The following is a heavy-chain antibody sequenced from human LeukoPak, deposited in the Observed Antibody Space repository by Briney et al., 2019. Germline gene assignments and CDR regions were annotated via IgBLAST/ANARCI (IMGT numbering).Heavy chain of an antibody. Sequence: GGSLRLSCAASGFTFSFYAMSWVCQAPGKGLDWVSVIYGGGRTFSADSVKGRFTISRDNSKNTLYLQMNSLRPEDTAVYYCARGGGDDAFDIWGQGTMVTVSS. CDR3: ARGGGDDAFDI. V-gene: IGHV3-66*01. CDR2: IYGGGRT. CDR1: GFTFSFYA. D-gene: IGHD3-16*01. J-gene: IGHJ3*02.